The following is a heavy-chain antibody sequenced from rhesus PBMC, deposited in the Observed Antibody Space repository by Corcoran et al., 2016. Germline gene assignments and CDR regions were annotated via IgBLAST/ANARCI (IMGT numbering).Heavy chain of an antibody. J-gene: IGHJ4*01. CDR3: AREGIAAAGTGDY. Sequence: QLQLQESGPGLVKPSETLSVTCAVSGGSISSSYWSWIRQAPGKGLEWIGYIYGSGSSTNYNPPLKSRVTLSVDTSKNQLSLKLSSVTTADTAVYYCAREGIAAAGTGDYWGQGVLVTVSS. CDR1: GGSISSSY. V-gene: IGHV4-169*02. CDR2: IYGSGSST. D-gene: IGHD6-25*01.